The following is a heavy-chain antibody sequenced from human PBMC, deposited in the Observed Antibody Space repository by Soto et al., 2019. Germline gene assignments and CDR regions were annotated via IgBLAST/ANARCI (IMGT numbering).Heavy chain of an antibody. CDR3: ARPDEGGYSSNHHYYYALDV. D-gene: IGHD3-22*01. CDR2: IIPIFDIT. Sequence: SVKVSCKASGGTFRSYSISWVRQAPGQGLEWMGGIIPIFDITNYAQKFQGRVTITADESTSTAYMELSSLGSDDTAVYYCARPDEGGYSSNHHYYYALDVWGQGTSVTVSS. J-gene: IGHJ6*02. CDR1: GGTFRSYS. V-gene: IGHV1-69*13.